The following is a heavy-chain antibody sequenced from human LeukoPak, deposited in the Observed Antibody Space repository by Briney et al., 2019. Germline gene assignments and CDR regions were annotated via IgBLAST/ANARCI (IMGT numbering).Heavy chain of an antibody. D-gene: IGHD2-2*02. J-gene: IGHJ5*02. V-gene: IGHV4-39*01. CDR1: GGSINSSSYY. CDR2: IYYSGST. Sequence: PSETLSLTCTVYGGSINSSSYYWGWIRQPPGKGLEWIGSIYYSGSTYYNPSLKSRVTISVDTSKNQFSLKLSSATAADTAVYYCARRIVYCSSTSWYKWFDPWGQGTLVTVSS. CDR3: ARRIVYCSSTSWYKWFDP.